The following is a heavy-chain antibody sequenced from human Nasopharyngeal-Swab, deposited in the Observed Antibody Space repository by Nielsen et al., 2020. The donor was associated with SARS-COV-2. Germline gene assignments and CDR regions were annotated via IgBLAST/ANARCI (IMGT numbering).Heavy chain of an antibody. CDR1: GFTFSSYG. CDR3: ARDKRGSGNYFYGMDV. J-gene: IGHJ6*02. D-gene: IGHD3-16*01. Sequence: GALRLSCAASGFTFSSYGMHWVRQAPGKGLEWVAVIWYDGSNKYYADSVKGRFTISRDNSKNTLYLQMNSLRAEDTAVYYCARDKRGSGNYFYGMDVWGQGTTVTVSS. CDR2: IWYDGSNK. V-gene: IGHV3-33*01.